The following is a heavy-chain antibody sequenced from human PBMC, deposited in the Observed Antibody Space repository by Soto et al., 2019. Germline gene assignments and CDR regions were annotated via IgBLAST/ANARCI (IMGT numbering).Heavy chain of an antibody. CDR2: IIPIFGTT. Sequence: QVQLVQSGAEVKKPGSSVKVSCKASGGTFSTYAITWVRQAPGQGLEWLGGIIPIFGTTDYARKFQGRVTITAAESTSTVFIELNSLTSEDTAVYYCARGEGADYFDHWGQGTLVTVSS. CDR1: GGTFSTYA. D-gene: IGHD1-26*01. J-gene: IGHJ4*02. CDR3: ARGEGADYFDH. V-gene: IGHV1-69*01.